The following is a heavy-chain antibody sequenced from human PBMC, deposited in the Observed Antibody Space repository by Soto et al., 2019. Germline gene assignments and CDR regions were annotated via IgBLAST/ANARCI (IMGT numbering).Heavy chain of an antibody. V-gene: IGHV3-23*01. D-gene: IGHD3-22*01. CDR3: AKDSPTYYYDSSGSPDNDAFDI. J-gene: IGHJ3*02. Sequence: EVQLLESGGGLVQPGGSLRLSCAASGFTFSSYAMSWVRQAPGKGLEWVSAISGSGGSTYYADSVKGRFTISRDNSKNTLYLQMNSLRAEDTAVYYCAKDSPTYYYDSSGSPDNDAFDIWGQGTMVTVSS. CDR2: ISGSGGST. CDR1: GFTFSSYA.